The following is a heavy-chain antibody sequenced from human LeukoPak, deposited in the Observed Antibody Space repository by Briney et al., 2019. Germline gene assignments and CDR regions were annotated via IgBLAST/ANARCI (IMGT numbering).Heavy chain of an antibody. V-gene: IGHV3-23*01. CDR1: GFTFSSYA. J-gene: IGHJ4*02. Sequence: GGSLRLSCGASGFTFSSYAMSWVRQAPGKGLEWVPAISGSGGSTYYADSVKGRFTISRDNSKNTLYLQMNSLRAEDTAVYYCAKGELKLGYSYGYYFDYWGQGTLVTVSS. D-gene: IGHD5-18*01. CDR2: ISGSGGST. CDR3: AKGELKLGYSYGYYFDY.